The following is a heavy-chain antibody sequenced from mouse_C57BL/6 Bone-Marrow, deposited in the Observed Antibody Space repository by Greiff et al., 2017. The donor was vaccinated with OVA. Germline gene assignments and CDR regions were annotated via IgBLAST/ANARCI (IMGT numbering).Heavy chain of an antibody. CDR2: IWTGGGT. Sequence: VQRVESGPGLVAPSQSLSITCTVSGFSLTSYAISWVRQPPGKGLEWLGVIWTGGGTNYNSALKSRLSISKDNSKSQVFLKMNSLQTDDTARYYCARNYDYDGYWYFDVWGTGTTVTVSS. V-gene: IGHV2-9-1*01. J-gene: IGHJ1*03. CDR1: GFSLTSYA. D-gene: IGHD2-4*01. CDR3: ARNYDYDGYWYFDV.